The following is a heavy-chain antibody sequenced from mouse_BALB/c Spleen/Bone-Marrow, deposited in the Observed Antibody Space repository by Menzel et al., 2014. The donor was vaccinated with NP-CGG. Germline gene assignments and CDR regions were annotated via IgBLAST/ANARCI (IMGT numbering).Heavy chain of an antibody. Sequence: DLVKPGASVKLSCKASGYTFTNYWINWIKQRPGQGLEWIGRIAPGSGSTYYNEMFKGKATLTVDTSFSTAYIQLSSLSSEDSAVYFCARGIYYGNYVYAMDYWGQGTSVTVSS. CDR1: GYTFTNYW. CDR2: IAPGSGST. J-gene: IGHJ4*01. D-gene: IGHD2-1*01. CDR3: ARGIYYGNYVYAMDY. V-gene: IGHV1S41*01.